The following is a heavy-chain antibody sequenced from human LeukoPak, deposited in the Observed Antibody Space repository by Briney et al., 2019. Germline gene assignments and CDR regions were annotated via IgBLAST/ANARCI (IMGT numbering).Heavy chain of an antibody. CDR1: GFTFNNYA. V-gene: IGHV3-7*01. J-gene: IGHJ4*02. Sequence: GGSLRLSCAASGFTFNNYAIHWVRQAPGKGLEWVANIKQDGSEKDYVDALKGRFTISRDNAKNSLYLQMNSLRAEDTAVYYCARWLELMRNFDWWGQGTLVTVSS. CDR3: ARWLELMRNFDW. CDR2: IKQDGSEK. D-gene: IGHD5-24*01.